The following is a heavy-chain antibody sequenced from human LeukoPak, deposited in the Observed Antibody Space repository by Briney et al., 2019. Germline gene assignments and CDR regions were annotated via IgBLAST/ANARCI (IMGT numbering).Heavy chain of an antibody. CDR2: IIPILGIA. CDR3: ARDIAAAAEEGY. J-gene: IGHJ4*02. Sequence: SVKVSCKASGYTFTGYYMHWVRQAPGQGLEWMGRIIPILGIANYAQKFQGRVTITADKSTSTAYMELSSLRSEDTAVYYCARDIAAAAEEGYWGQGTLVTVSS. CDR1: GYTFTGYY. D-gene: IGHD6-13*01. V-gene: IGHV1-69*04.